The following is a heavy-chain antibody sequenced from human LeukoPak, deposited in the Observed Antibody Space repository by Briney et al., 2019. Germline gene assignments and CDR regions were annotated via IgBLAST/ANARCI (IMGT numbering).Heavy chain of an antibody. CDR1: GFTVGSDF. Sequence: PGGSLRLSCAASGFTVGSDFMSWVRQVPGKGLVWVSMMHVGNREYYADSVKGRFTLSRDDSKNTLHLQMNSLTTEDTAVYYCANRGSWGQGTLVTVSS. CDR2: MHVGNRE. V-gene: IGHV3-66*02. J-gene: IGHJ4*02. CDR3: ANRGS.